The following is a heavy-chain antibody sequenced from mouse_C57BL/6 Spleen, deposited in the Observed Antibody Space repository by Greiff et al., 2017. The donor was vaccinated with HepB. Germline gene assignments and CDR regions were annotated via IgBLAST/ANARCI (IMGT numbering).Heavy chain of an antibody. CDR3: VRHDYDVFAY. CDR1: GFSFTTYA. Sequence: EVHLVESGGGLVQPKGSLKLSCAASGFSFTTYAMNWVRQAPGKGLEWVVRISSKSNNYATYYAGSVKDRFTISRDDSESMLYLQMNNLKTEDTAMYYCVRHDYDVFAYWGQGTLVTVSA. J-gene: IGHJ3*01. D-gene: IGHD2-4*01. V-gene: IGHV10-1*01. CDR2: ISSKSNNYAT.